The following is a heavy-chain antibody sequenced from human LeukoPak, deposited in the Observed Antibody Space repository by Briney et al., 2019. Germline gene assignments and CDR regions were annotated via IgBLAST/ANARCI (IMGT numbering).Heavy chain of an antibody. J-gene: IGHJ6*03. CDR1: GGSFIGYY. Sequence: SETLSLTCAVYGGSFIGYYWSSIRQPPGKGLEWIGEINHSGSTNYNPSLKSRVTISVDTSKNQFSLKLSPVTAADTAVYYCASAGLYCSGGSCYSLGYYMDVWGKGTSVTVSS. D-gene: IGHD2-15*01. V-gene: IGHV4-34*01. CDR2: INHSGST. CDR3: ASAGLYCSGGSCYSLGYYMDV.